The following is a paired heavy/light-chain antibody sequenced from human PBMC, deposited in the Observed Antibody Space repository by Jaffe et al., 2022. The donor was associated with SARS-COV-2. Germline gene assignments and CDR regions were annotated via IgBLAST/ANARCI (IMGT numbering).Light chain of an antibody. CDR1: QSISIW. CDR3: QQYKSYLT. CDR2: KAS. Sequence: DIQMTQSPSTLSASVGDRVTITCRASQSISIWLAWYQQKPGKAPKLLIYKASSLESGVPSRFSGSGSGTEFTLSISSLQPDDFATYYCQQYKSYLTFGPGTKVDIK. J-gene: IGKJ3*01. V-gene: IGKV1-5*03.
Heavy chain of an antibody. Sequence: EVQLVESGGGLVKPGGSLRLSCAASGFTFSISTMNWVRQAPGKGLEWASSISGSSTYIYYADSAKGRFTVSRDNAKNSLYLEMNSLRAEDTAVYYCARGLYDGDAFYPFQHWGQGTLVTVSS. CDR1: GFTFSIST. V-gene: IGHV3-21*01. CDR3: ARGLYDGDAFYPFQH. D-gene: IGHD2-21*01. CDR2: ISGSSTYI. J-gene: IGHJ1*01.